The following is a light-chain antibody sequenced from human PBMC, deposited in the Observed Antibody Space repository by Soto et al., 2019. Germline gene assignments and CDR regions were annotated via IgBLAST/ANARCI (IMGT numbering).Light chain of an antibody. V-gene: IGKV3-20*01. J-gene: IGKJ2*01. CDR3: QQYGSAPPYT. Sequence: IVFTQSLGILSLSPGERATLSCRASQTVSGNYLAWYQQKPGQSPRLLIYGSSDRATGLPDRLSGSGSGTDFTHPINRVEAEDFAVYYFQQYGSAPPYTFGQGTTQEI. CDR2: GSS. CDR1: QTVSGNY.